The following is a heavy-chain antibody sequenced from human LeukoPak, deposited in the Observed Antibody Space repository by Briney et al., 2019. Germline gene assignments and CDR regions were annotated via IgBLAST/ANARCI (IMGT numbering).Heavy chain of an antibody. V-gene: IGHV1-18*01. CDR1: GYSFVFFG. D-gene: IGHD4-23*01. Sequence: ASVKVSCKASGYSFVFFGVSWVRQAPGQGLEWMGWIDSHNGDRNYADKFQDRVTMTTDTSTTTSYMELRSLRSDDTAVYYCARGRPSQGYGGNSGIQYWGQGTLVTVSS. J-gene: IGHJ4*02. CDR3: ARGRPSQGYGGNSGIQY. CDR2: IDSHNGDR.